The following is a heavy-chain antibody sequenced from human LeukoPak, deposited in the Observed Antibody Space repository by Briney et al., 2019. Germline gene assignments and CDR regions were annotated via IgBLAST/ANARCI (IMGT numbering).Heavy chain of an antibody. D-gene: IGHD4-23*01. Sequence: GGSLRLSCAASGFTFSSYAMSWVRQAPGKGLEWVSAISGSGGSTYYADSVKGRFTISRDNSKTTLYLQMNSLRAEDTAVYYCAKSQDYGGNYYYYYGMDVWGQGTTFTVSS. V-gene: IGHV3-23*01. CDR3: AKSQDYGGNYYYYYGMDV. J-gene: IGHJ6*02. CDR1: GFTFSSYA. CDR2: ISGSGGST.